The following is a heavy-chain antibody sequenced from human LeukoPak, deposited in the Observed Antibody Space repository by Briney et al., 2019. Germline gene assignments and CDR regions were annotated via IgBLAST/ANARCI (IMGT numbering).Heavy chain of an antibody. CDR1: GGSISRYY. V-gene: IGHV4-59*08. CDR3: ARHDSGSYLSWFDP. Sequence: KSSETLSLTCTVSGGSISRYYWSWIRQPPGKGLEWIGYIYYSGSTNYNPSLKSRVTISVDTSKNQFSLKLSSVTAADTAVYYCARHDSGSYLSWFDPWGQGTLVTVSS. D-gene: IGHD1-26*01. CDR2: IYYSGST. J-gene: IGHJ5*02.